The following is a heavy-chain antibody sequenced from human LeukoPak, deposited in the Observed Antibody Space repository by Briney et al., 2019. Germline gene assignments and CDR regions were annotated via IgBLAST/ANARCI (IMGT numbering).Heavy chain of an antibody. Sequence: PSETLSLTCTVSGGSISSSSYYWGWIRQPPGKGLEWIGSIYYSGSTYYNPSLKSRVTISVDTSKNQFSLKLSSVTAADTAVYYCASLAAAAHAFDIWGQGTMVTVSS. CDR3: ASLAAAAHAFDI. D-gene: IGHD6-13*01. CDR2: IYYSGST. V-gene: IGHV4-39*01. CDR1: GGSISSSSYY. J-gene: IGHJ3*02.